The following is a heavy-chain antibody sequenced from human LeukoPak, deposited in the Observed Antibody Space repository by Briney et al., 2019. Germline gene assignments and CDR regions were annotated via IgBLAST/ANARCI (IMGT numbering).Heavy chain of an antibody. CDR1: GGTFSSYA. V-gene: IGHV1-69*05. D-gene: IGHD3-10*01. CDR2: IIPIFGTA. CDR3: ASTKYGSGSYSPKGLDY. J-gene: IGHJ4*02. Sequence: SVKVSCKASGGTFSSYAISWVRQAPGQGLEWMGGIIPIFGTANYAQKFQGRVTITTDESTSTAHMELSSLRSEDTAVYYCASTKYGSGSYSPKGLDYWGQGTLVTVSS.